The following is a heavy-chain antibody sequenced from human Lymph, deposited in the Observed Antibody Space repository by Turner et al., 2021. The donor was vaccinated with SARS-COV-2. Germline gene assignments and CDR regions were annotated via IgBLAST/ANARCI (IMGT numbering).Heavy chain of an antibody. V-gene: IGHV4-59*01. CDR3: ARGFDY. J-gene: IGHJ4*02. Sequence: QVQLQASAPGLVKPSETLSLTCTVSGASISNYYWSWIRQPPGKGLEWIGYIYYSGSTNYNPSLRGRVTISVDTSKNQFSLKLSSVTAADTAVYYCARGFDYWGQGTLVTVSS. CDR2: IYYSGST. CDR1: GASISNYY.